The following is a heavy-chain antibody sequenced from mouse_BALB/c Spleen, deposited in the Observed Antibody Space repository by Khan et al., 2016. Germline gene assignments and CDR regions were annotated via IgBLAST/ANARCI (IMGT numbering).Heavy chain of an antibody. J-gene: IGHJ3*01. V-gene: IGHV14-3*02. CDR1: GFNIKDTY. CDR3: ARGIYDYGFAY. Sequence: VQLQQSGAEFVKPGASVKLSCTASGFNIKDTYIHWVKQRPEQGLEWIGRIDPANDDTRYDPKFQGKATITADTSSNTAYLPLSSLTSEDTAVYYCARGIYDYGFAYWGQGTLVTVSA. D-gene: IGHD2-4*01. CDR2: IDPANDDT.